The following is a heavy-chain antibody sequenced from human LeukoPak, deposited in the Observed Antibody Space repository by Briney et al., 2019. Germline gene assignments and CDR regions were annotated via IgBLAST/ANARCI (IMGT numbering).Heavy chain of an antibody. J-gene: IGHJ4*02. Sequence: PGGSLRLSRAASGFTFNTYGMNWVRQAPGKGLEWLSYISGSSSTIYYRDSVKGRFTISRDNAKSTLYLQMNSLRGEDTAVYYCARGYGDSTYYFDYWGQGSLVTVSS. CDR3: ARGYGDSTYYFDY. D-gene: IGHD4-17*01. V-gene: IGHV3-48*01. CDR1: GFTFNTYG. CDR2: ISGSSSTI.